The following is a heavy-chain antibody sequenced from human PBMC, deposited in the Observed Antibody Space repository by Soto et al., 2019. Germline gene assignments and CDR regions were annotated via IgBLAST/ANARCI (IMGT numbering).Heavy chain of an antibody. V-gene: IGHV4-34*01. Sequence: SETLSLTCAVYGGSFSGYYWSWIRQPPGKGLEWIGEINHSGSTNYNPSLKSRATISVDTSKNQFSLKLSSVTAADTAVYYCARGREVDRHYYYMDVWGKGTTVTVSS. CDR1: GGSFSGYY. CDR2: INHSGST. J-gene: IGHJ6*03. D-gene: IGHD2-15*01. CDR3: ARGREVDRHYYYMDV.